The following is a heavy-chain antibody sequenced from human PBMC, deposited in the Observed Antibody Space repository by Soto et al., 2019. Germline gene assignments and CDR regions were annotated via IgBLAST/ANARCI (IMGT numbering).Heavy chain of an antibody. V-gene: IGHV4-61*01. CDR1: GGSVSSGSYY. D-gene: IGHD3-10*01. J-gene: IGHJ6*02. CDR2: IYYSGST. CDR3: ASEHSGRGYYYGMDV. Sequence: PSETLSLTCTVSGGSVSSGSYYWSWIRQPPGKGLEWIGYIYYSGSTNYNPSLKSRVTISVDTSKNQFSLKLSSVTAADTAVYYCASEHSGRGYYYGMDVWGQGTTVTVYS.